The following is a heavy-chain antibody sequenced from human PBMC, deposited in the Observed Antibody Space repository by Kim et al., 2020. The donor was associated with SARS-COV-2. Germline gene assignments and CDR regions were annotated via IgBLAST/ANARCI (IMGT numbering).Heavy chain of an antibody. CDR1: GGSIKSGDYY. Sequence: SETLSLTCTVSGGSIKSGDYYWSWIRQHPGKGLEWIGYVYYSGTTYYNPSLESRLTMSVDTSKNQFSLNLNSVTAADTAVFYCARAPGGYYFDYWGRGTL. D-gene: IGHD3-3*01. V-gene: IGHV4-31*03. CDR2: VYYSGTT. CDR3: ARAPGGYYFDY. J-gene: IGHJ4*02.